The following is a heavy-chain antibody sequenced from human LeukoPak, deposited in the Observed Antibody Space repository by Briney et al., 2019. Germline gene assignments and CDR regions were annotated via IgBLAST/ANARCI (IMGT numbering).Heavy chain of an antibody. D-gene: IGHD3-9*01. CDR1: GFTFSSYS. J-gene: IGHJ4*02. CDR2: ISGSSSYI. CDR3: VRVGKNILTGYYPGY. Sequence: PGGSLRLSCAASGFTFSSYSMNWVRQAPGKGLEWVSSISGSSSYINYADSVKGRFTISRDNAQNSLYLQMNSLRAEDTAVYYCVRVGKNILTGYYPGYWGQGTLVTVSS. V-gene: IGHV3-21*01.